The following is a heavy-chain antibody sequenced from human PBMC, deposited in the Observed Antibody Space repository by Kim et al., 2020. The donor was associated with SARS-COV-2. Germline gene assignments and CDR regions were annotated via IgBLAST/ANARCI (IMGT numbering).Heavy chain of an antibody. D-gene: IGHD6-19*01. J-gene: IGHJ4*02. Sequence: AVSVKSRITINPDTAKNQFSLQLNSVTPEDTAVYYCASTLSVAGTYYFDYWGQGTLVTVSS. CDR3: ASTLSVAGTYYFDY. V-gene: IGHV6-1*01.